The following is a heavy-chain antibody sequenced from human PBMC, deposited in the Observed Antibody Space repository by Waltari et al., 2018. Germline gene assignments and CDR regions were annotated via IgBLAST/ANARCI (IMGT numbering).Heavy chain of an antibody. Sequence: EMQLVESGGGLVQPGGSLRLSCEASAFSLSTHSMTWVRRAPGKGLEWLSYISSGRSTIYYADSVKGRFTISRDNAKNSLLLQMTSLRTDDTAVYYCARDCGGDCYPISGAYWGQGTLVSVSS. CDR3: ARDCGGDCYPISGAY. J-gene: IGHJ4*02. CDR1: AFSLSTHS. CDR2: ISSGRSTI. D-gene: IGHD2-21*02. V-gene: IGHV3-48*01.